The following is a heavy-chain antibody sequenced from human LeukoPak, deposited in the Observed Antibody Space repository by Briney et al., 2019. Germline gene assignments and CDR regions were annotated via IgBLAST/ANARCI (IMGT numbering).Heavy chain of an antibody. Sequence: GESLKISCKVCGYSFTSYWIGWVRQMPGKGLEWMGIIYPDDSDTTYSPSFQGQVTISADKSISTAYLQWSSLKASDTAMYYCARAPLLEWPPGCFDYWGQGTLVTVSS. V-gene: IGHV5-51*01. CDR2: IYPDDSDT. D-gene: IGHD3-3*01. CDR3: ARAPLLEWPPGCFDY. CDR1: GYSFTSYW. J-gene: IGHJ4*02.